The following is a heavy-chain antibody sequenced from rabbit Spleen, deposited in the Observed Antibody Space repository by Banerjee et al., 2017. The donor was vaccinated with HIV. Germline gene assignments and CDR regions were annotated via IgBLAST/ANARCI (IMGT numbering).Heavy chain of an antibody. J-gene: IGHJ3*01. CDR3: VRGYDDYGDYTRLDL. V-gene: IGHV1S47*01. CDR1: GFSCYCNCV. D-gene: IGHD2-1*01. Sequence: QEQLVESGGGLVKPEGSLTLTCTASGFSCYCNCVICWVRQAPGKGPEWIAYIYPSFGVANYANSVRGRFTISSDSAQNTVFLQMTSLTASDTATYFCVRGYDDYGDYTRLDLWGPGTLVTVS. CDR2: IYPSFGVA.